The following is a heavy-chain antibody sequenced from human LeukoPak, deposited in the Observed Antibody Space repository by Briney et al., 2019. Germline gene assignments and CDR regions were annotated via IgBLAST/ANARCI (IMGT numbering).Heavy chain of an antibody. Sequence: GGSLRLSCAPSGFTFRDYSMNWVRQAPGKGLEWLSYIGVDGTTIHYADSVKGRFTISRGNAKNSLYLQMSSLRDEDTALYYCVRDRYYSFDYWGQGTVVTVSS. V-gene: IGHV3-48*02. D-gene: IGHD1-26*01. CDR2: IGVDGTTI. CDR1: GFTFRDYS. J-gene: IGHJ4*02. CDR3: VRDRYYSFDY.